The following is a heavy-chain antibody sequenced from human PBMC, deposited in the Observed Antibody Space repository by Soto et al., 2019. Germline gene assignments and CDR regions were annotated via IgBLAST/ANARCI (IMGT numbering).Heavy chain of an antibody. Sequence: QVQLQESGPGLVKPSETLSLTCTVSGGSISSYYWSWIRQPPGKGLEWIGYIYYSGSTNYNPSLTSRVTISVDTSKNQSSLKLSSVTAADTAVYYCARTLYSYGPRFDYWGQGTLVTVSS. CDR3: ARTLYSYGPRFDY. CDR2: IYYSGST. D-gene: IGHD5-18*01. J-gene: IGHJ4*02. V-gene: IGHV4-59*01. CDR1: GGSISSYY.